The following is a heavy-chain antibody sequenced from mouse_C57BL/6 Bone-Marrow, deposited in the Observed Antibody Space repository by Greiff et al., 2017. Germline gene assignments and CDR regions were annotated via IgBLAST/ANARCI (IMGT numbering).Heavy chain of an antibody. Sequence: EVHLVESGGGLVKPGGSLKLSCAASGFTFSDYGMHWVRQAPEKGLEWVAYISSGSSTIYYADTVKGRFTISSDNAKNTLFLQMTSLRSEDTAMYYCARWLLRWYFDVWGTGTTVTVSS. D-gene: IGHD2-3*01. V-gene: IGHV5-17*01. J-gene: IGHJ1*03. CDR1: GFTFSDYG. CDR3: ARWLLRWYFDV. CDR2: ISSGSSTI.